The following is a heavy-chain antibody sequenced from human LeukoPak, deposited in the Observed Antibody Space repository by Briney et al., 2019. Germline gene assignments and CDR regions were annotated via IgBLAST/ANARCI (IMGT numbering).Heavy chain of an antibody. CDR1: GFTFGDYA. V-gene: IGHV3-30-3*01. J-gene: IGHJ6*02. CDR2: ISYAGSNK. Sequence: PGGSLRLSCTASGFTFGDYAMSWVRQAPGKGLEWVTFISYAGSNKYYADSVKGRFTISRDNSENTLYLQMNSLRAEDTAVYYRARVKDYGSGSYAPYYDYYYGMDVWGQGTTVTVSS. D-gene: IGHD3-10*01. CDR3: ARVKDYGSGSYAPYYDYYYGMDV.